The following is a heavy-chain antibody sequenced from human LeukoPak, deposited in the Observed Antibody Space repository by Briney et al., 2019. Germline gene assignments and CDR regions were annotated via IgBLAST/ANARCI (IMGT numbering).Heavy chain of an antibody. CDR2: ISGSGGST. D-gene: IGHD3-22*01. J-gene: IGHJ4*02. Sequence: GGSLRLSCAASGFTFSSYAMSWVRQAPGKGLEWVSAISGSGGSTYYADSVKGRFTIFRDNSKNTLYLQMNSLRAEDTAVYYCARDQRVQIVLVPDYWGQGTLVTVSS. CDR1: GFTFSSYA. V-gene: IGHV3-23*01. CDR3: ARDQRVQIVLVPDY.